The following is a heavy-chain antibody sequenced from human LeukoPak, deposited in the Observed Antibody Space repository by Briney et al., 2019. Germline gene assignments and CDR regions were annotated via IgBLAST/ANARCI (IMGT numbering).Heavy chain of an antibody. CDR1: GGSISSSSYY. CDR2: IYYSGST. V-gene: IGHV4-39*07. J-gene: IGHJ2*01. D-gene: IGHD3-9*01. CDR3: ARDLGYYDILTGYYKPNWYFDL. Sequence: SETLSLTCTVSGGSISSSSYYWGWIRQPPGKGLGWIGSIYYSGSTYYNPSLKSRVTISVDTSKNQFSLKLSSVTAADTAVYYCARDLGYYDILTGYYKPNWYFDLWGRGTLVTVSS.